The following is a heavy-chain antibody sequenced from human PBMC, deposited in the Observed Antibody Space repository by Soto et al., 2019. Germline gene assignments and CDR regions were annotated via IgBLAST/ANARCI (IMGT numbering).Heavy chain of an antibody. CDR2: ITSSSSAI. CDR1: GFTFSSYT. J-gene: IGHJ4*02. Sequence: EVQLLESGGGLVKPGGSLRLSCAASGFTFSSYTMNWVRQAPGKGLEWVSSITSSSSAIYYADSVRGRFTISRDNAKNSLYLQINSLRAEDAAVYYCARDPNTGTYHVNYWGQGTLVTVSS. CDR3: ARDPNTGTYHVNY. V-gene: IGHV3-21*01. D-gene: IGHD1-1*01.